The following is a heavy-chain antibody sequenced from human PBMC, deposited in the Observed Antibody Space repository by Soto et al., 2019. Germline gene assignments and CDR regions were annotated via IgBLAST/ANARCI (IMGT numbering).Heavy chain of an antibody. J-gene: IGHJ6*02. Sequence: QLQLQESGPGLVKPSETLSLTCTVSGGSISSSSYYWGWIRQPPGKGLEWIGSISYSGSTHYNPSLKSRVTISVDTSKKQLSLKLSSVTAADTAVCYCARQSDFYGLDVWGQGTTVTVSS. CDR1: GGSISSSSYY. V-gene: IGHV4-39*01. CDR3: ARQSDFYGLDV. CDR2: ISYSGST.